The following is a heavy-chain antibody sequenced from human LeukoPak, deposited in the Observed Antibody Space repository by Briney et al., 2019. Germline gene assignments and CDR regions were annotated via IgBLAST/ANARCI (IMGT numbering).Heavy chain of an antibody. D-gene: IGHD4-17*01. Sequence: SESLSLTCTVSSDSINNNYWGWIREPPGKGLEWIGYICNSGSTKYNTSLKSRVTISEDTSKNLFSLKLTSVTAADTAVYYCATCRDEFGDYGFTSWGQGTLVTVSS. V-gene: IGHV4-59*01. CDR3: ATCRDEFGDYGFTS. CDR1: SDSINNNY. CDR2: ICNSGST. J-gene: IGHJ5*02.